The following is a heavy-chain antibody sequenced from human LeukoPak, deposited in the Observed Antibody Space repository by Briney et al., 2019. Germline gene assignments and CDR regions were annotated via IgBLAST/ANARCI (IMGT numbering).Heavy chain of an antibody. Sequence: PGGSLRLSCAASGFTFSSYATSWVRQAPGKGLEWVSTISGSGASTYYADSVKGRFTISRDNSKNTLYLQMNSLRAEDTAVYYCAKVGVAGPFDYWGQGTLVTVS. CDR3: AKVGVAGPFDY. CDR1: GFTFSSYA. D-gene: IGHD6-19*01. J-gene: IGHJ4*02. V-gene: IGHV3-23*01. CDR2: ISGSGAST.